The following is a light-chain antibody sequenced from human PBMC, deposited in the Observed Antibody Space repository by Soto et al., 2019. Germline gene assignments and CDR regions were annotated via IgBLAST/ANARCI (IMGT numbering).Light chain of an antibody. CDR1: QSVSSY. CDR2: DAS. V-gene: IGKV3-11*01. CDR3: QQRSNWPLIT. J-gene: IGKJ5*01. Sequence: EIVLTQSPGTLSLSPGERSTLSCISSQSVSSYLAWYQQKPGQAPRLLIYDASNRATGIPARFSGSGSGTDFTLTISSLEPEDFAVYYCQQRSNWPLITFGQGTRLEIK.